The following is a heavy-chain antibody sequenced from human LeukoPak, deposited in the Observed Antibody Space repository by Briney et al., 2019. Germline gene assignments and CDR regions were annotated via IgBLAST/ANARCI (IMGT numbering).Heavy chain of an antibody. J-gene: IGHJ4*02. Sequence: WGSLRLSCAASGFTVSSNYMSWVRQAPGKGLEWVSVIYSGGSIYYADSVKGRFTISRDNSKNTLYLQMNSLRAEDTAVYYCARDVTGYFDYWGQGTLVTVSS. D-gene: IGHD2-8*02. V-gene: IGHV3-53*01. CDR2: IYSGGSI. CDR3: ARDVTGYFDY. CDR1: GFTVSSNY.